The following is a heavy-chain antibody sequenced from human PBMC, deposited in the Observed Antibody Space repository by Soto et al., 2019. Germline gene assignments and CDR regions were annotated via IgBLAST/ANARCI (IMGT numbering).Heavy chain of an antibody. Sequence: EVQLLESGGGLVQPGGSLRLSCAASGFTFRTYVMTWVRQAPGKGLEWLSTITAGGSKTYYADSVRGRFAISRDNSKDTLYLQMDSLGAEDSALYYRAKMAWLGDLPGHDFWGQGTLVTVSS. CDR2: ITAGGSKT. CDR3: AKMAWLGDLPGHDF. J-gene: IGHJ4*02. V-gene: IGHV3-23*01. CDR1: GFTFRTYV. D-gene: IGHD3-10*01.